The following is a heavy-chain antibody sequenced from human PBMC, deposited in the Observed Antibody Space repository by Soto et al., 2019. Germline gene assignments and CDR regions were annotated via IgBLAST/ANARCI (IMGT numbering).Heavy chain of an antibody. Sequence: GGSLRLSCAASGFTFSSYAMSWVLQAPGKGLEWVSAISGSGGSTYYADSVKGRFTISRDNSKNTLYLQMNSLRAEDTAVYYCTTDSYSTMIVVRFDYWGHGTLVTVSS. V-gene: IGHV3-23*01. D-gene: IGHD3-22*01. CDR3: TTDSYSTMIVVRFDY. J-gene: IGHJ4*01. CDR2: ISGSGGST. CDR1: GFTFSSYA.